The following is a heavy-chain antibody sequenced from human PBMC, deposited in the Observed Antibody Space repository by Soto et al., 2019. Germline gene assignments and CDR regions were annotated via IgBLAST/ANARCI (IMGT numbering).Heavy chain of an antibody. CDR3: ARDRGEVLWFSDYVSPGDAFDI. CDR2: INPSGGST. V-gene: IGHV1-46*01. CDR1: GYTFTSYY. Sequence: RASVKVSCKASGYTFTSYYMHWVRQAPGQGLEWMGIINPSGGSTSYAQKFQGRVTMTRDTSTSTVYMELSSLRSEDTAVYYCARDRGEVLWFSDYVSPGDAFDIWGQGTMVTVSS. D-gene: IGHD4-17*01. J-gene: IGHJ3*02.